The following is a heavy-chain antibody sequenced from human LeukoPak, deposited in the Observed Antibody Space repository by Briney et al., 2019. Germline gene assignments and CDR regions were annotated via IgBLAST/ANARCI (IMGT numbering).Heavy chain of an antibody. CDR3: ARVGAEPAFDY. Sequence: NPSETLSLTCAVYGGSFSGYYWSWIRQPPGKGLEWIGEINHSGSTNYSPSLKSRVTISVDTSKNQFSLKLSSVTAADTAVYYCARVGAEPAFDYWGQGTLVTVSS. V-gene: IGHV4-34*01. CDR2: INHSGST. CDR1: GGSFSGYY. J-gene: IGHJ4*02.